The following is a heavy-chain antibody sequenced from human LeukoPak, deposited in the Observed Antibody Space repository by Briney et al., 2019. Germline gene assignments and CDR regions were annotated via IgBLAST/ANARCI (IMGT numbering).Heavy chain of an antibody. CDR3: ASYSSSLYRIDY. Sequence: SETLSLTCTVSGGSISSYYWSWIRQPPGKGLEWIGYIYYSGSTNYNPSLKSRVTISVDTSKNQFSLKLSSVTAADTAVYYCASYSSSLYRIDYWGQGTLVIVSS. D-gene: IGHD6-13*01. CDR1: GGSISSYY. CDR2: IYYSGST. J-gene: IGHJ4*02. V-gene: IGHV4-59*01.